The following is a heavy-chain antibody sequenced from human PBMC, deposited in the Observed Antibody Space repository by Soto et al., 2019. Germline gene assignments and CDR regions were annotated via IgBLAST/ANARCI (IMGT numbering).Heavy chain of an antibody. CDR3: ARGSTRYGMDV. Sequence: QVQLVQSGAEVKKPGASVKVSCKTSGYTFTNNGINWVRQAPGQGLEWMGWISGYNGNTAYAQKLQGRVTMTTDTFPSTAYMELRSLRSDDTAVYYCARGSTRYGMDVWGQGTTVTVSS. V-gene: IGHV1-18*04. D-gene: IGHD1-1*01. J-gene: IGHJ6*02. CDR1: GYTFTNNG. CDR2: ISGYNGNT.